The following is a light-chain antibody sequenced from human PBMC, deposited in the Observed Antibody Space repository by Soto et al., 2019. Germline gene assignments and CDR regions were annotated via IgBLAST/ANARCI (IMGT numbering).Light chain of an antibody. J-gene: IGKJ1*01. CDR2: GAS. CDR3: QQYGSSPRT. CDR1: QSVSSSY. Sequence: EIVLTQSPGTLSLSPGERDTLSCRASQSVSSSYLAWYQQKPGQAPTLLIYGASSRATGIPDRFSGSGSGTDFTLTISRLEPEDFAVYYCQQYGSSPRTFGQGTKV. V-gene: IGKV3-20*01.